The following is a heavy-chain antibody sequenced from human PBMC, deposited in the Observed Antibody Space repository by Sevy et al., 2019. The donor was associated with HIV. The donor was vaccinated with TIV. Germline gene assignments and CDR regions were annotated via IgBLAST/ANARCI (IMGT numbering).Heavy chain of an antibody. CDR1: GDSVSSNSAA. CDR3: AGSEEATTRHYYFDY. D-gene: IGHD1-1*01. V-gene: IGHV6-1*01. CDR2: TYYRSKWYN. Sequence: KQSQTLSLTCAISGDSVSSNSAAWNWIRQSPSRGLEWLGRTYYRSKWYNDYAVSVKSRITINPDTSKNQFSLQLNSVTPEDTAVYYCAGSEEATTRHYYFDYWGQGTLVTVSS. J-gene: IGHJ4*02.